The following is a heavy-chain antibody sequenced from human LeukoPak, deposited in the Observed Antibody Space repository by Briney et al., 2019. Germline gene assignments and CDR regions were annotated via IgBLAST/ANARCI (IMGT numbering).Heavy chain of an antibody. J-gene: IGHJ6*01. V-gene: IGHV3-21*01. Sequence: PGGTLGLSRAASGFTLNRYSMYWVRQAPAKAREGVSSIRRSSKYILYAESVKGRSIISRDSGKNSLYLQVYSLRAEDTAVYYCARVLDINIEYQVFDYHHFGMDVWGEGSTVSVSS. CDR3: ARVLDINIEYQVFDYHHFGMDV. D-gene: IGHD3-9*01. CDR2: IRRSSKYI. CDR1: GFTLNRYS.